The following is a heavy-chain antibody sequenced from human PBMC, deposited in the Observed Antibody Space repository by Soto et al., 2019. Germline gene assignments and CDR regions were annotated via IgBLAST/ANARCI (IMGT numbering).Heavy chain of an antibody. CDR2: IYWDDDK. J-gene: IGHJ6*02. CDR3: AYLPCSGGSCYWFSFSGMDV. D-gene: IGHD2-15*01. V-gene: IGHV2-5*02. CDR1: GFSLSTSGVG. Sequence: QITLKESGPTLVKPTQTLTLTCTFSGFSLSTSGVGVAWIGQPPGRPLEWLELIYWDDDKRYRPSLESRLTITKDTSKNQVVLTMTNMDSVDTATYYCAYLPCSGGSCYWFSFSGMDVWGQGTTVTVSS.